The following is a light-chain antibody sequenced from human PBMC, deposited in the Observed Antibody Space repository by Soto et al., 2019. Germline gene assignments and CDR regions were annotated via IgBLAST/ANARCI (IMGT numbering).Light chain of an antibody. CDR2: GSS. CDR1: QSISDY. V-gene: IGKV1-39*01. CDR3: QQTYDSLVS. J-gene: IGKJ4*01. Sequence: DILMTQSPSSLSASVGDRVTITCRASQSISDYLHWYQQKPGKAPTLLIYGSSSLQTGVPPRFSGSGSGTEFTLTISSLQPEDFGTYYCQQTYDSLVSFGGGTKVDLK.